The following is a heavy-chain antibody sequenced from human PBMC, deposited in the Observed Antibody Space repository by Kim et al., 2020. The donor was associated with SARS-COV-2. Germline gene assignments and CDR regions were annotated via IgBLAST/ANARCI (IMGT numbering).Heavy chain of an antibody. V-gene: IGHV3-48*02. Sequence: VKGRFTISRDNAKNSLYLQMNSLRDEDTAVYYCARDKVGIYYDSSGYYDYWGQGTLVTISS. D-gene: IGHD3-22*01. J-gene: IGHJ4*02. CDR3: ARDKVGIYYDSSGYYDY.